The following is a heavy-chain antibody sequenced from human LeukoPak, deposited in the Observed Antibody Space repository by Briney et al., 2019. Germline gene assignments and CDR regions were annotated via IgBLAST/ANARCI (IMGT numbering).Heavy chain of an antibody. D-gene: IGHD6-13*01. J-gene: IGHJ4*02. Sequence: SGTLSLTCAVSGVSISSSNWWSWVRQPPGKGLEWIGEIYHSGSTNYNPSLKSRVTISVDKSKNQFSLKLSSVTAADTAVYYCATPGIAAAFAFDIWGLGTLVTVSS. CDR1: GVSISSSNW. CDR2: IYHSGST. V-gene: IGHV4-4*02. CDR3: ATPGIAAAFAFDI.